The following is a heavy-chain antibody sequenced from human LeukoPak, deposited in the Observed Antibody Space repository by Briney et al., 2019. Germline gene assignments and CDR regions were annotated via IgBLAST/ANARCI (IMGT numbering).Heavy chain of an antibody. Sequence: SETLSLTCSISGYSISSGYFWGWIRQPPGKGLEWIGNIHHDGITYYNPSLKSRVTISLDPSKNQFSLKLTSVAAADTALYHCARVHYYDASDYSTSNWFDPWGQGTLVTVAS. J-gene: IGHJ5*02. CDR2: IHHDGIT. CDR3: ARVHYYDASDYSTSNWFDP. D-gene: IGHD3-22*01. CDR1: GYSISSGYF. V-gene: IGHV4-38-2*02.